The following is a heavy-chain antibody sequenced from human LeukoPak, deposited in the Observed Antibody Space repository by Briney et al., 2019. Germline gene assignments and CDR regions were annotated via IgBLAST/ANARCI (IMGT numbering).Heavy chain of an antibody. CDR3: ARVTSSGWYQDY. Sequence: SETLSLTCTVSGGSISSYYWSWIRQPPAKGLEWIGYIYYSRSTNYNPSLKSRVTISVDTSKNQFSLKLSSVTAADTAVYYCARVTSSGWYQDYWGQGTLVTVSS. D-gene: IGHD6-19*01. V-gene: IGHV4-59*01. CDR1: GGSISSYY. CDR2: IYYSRST. J-gene: IGHJ4*02.